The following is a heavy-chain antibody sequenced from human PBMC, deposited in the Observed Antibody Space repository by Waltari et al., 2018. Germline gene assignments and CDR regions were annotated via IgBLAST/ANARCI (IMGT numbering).Heavy chain of an antibody. D-gene: IGHD6-25*01. CDR2: IKSKTDGGTT. Sequence: EVQLVESGGGLVKPGGSLRLSCAASGFTFSTAWMSWVRQAPGKGLEWVGRIKSKTDGGTTDYAAPVKGRFTISRDDSKNTLYLQMNSLKTEDTAVYNCAAAAHYYGMDVWGQGTTVTVSS. CDR3: AAAAHYYGMDV. V-gene: IGHV3-15*01. CDR1: GFTFSTAW. J-gene: IGHJ6*02.